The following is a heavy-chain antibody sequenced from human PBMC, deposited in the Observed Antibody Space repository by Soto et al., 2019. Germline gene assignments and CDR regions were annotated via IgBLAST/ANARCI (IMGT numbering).Heavy chain of an antibody. J-gene: IGHJ4*02. Sequence: GGSLRLSCAASGFTFSDYYMSWIRQAPGKGLEWVSYISSSSYTNYADSVKGRFTISRDNAKNSLYLQMNSLRAEDTAVYYCASFTTSAPGLDYWGQGTLVTSPQ. CDR2: ISSSSYT. CDR1: GFTFSDYY. CDR3: ASFTTSAPGLDY. V-gene: IGHV3-11*06. D-gene: IGHD3-22*01.